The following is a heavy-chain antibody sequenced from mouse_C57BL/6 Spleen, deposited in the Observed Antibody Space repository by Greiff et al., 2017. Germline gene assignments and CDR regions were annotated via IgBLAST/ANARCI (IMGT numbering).Heavy chain of an antibody. D-gene: IGHD1-1*01. CDR3: ARYGGTNYFDY. Sequence: QVHVKQSGPELVKPGASVKISCKASGYAFSSSWMNWVKQRPGKGLEWIGRIYPGDGDTNYNGKFKGKATLTADKSSSTAYMQLSSLTSEDSAVYFCARYGGTNYFDYGGQGTTLTVSS. CDR2: IYPGDGDT. V-gene: IGHV1-82*01. J-gene: IGHJ2*01. CDR1: GYAFSSSW.